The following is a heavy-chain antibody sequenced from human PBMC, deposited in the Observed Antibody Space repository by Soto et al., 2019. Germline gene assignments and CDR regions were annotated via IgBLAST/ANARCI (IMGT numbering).Heavy chain of an antibody. CDR1: GGSFSGYY. Sequence: QVQLQQWGAGLLKPSETLSLTCAVYGGSFSGYYWSWIRQPPGKGLEWIGEINHSGSTNYNPSLKSRVTTSVDTSKNQFSLKLSAVTAADTAVYYCAREWGDYVWGSYRYIDYWGQGTLVTVSS. CDR3: AREWGDYVWGSYRYIDY. CDR2: INHSGST. D-gene: IGHD3-16*02. J-gene: IGHJ4*02. V-gene: IGHV4-34*01.